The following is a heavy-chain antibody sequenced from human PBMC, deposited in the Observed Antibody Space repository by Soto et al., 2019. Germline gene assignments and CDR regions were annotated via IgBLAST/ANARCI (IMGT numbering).Heavy chain of an antibody. Sequence: PGGSLRLSCAASGFTFSSYGMHWVRQAPGKGLEWVAVIWYDGSIKYYADSVKGRFTISRDNSKNTLYLQMNSLRAEDTAVYYCARDPPDIVVVPAALQPYYYYGMDVWGQGTTVTVSS. V-gene: IGHV3-33*01. D-gene: IGHD2-2*01. CDR2: IWYDGSIK. J-gene: IGHJ6*02. CDR3: ARDPPDIVVVPAALQPYYYYGMDV. CDR1: GFTFSSYG.